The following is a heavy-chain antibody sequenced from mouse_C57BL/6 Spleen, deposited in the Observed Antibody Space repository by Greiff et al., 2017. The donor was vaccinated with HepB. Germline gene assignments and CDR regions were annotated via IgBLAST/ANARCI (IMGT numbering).Heavy chain of an antibody. CDR3: ARSCPTVVAPRAMDY. CDR2: IYPADGDT. J-gene: IGHJ4*01. CDR1: GYAFSSSW. D-gene: IGHD1-1*01. V-gene: IGHV1-82*01. Sequence: LQESGPELVKPGASVKISCKASGYAFSSSWMNWVKQRPGKGLEWIGRIYPADGDTNYNGKFKGKATLTADKSSSTAYMQLSSLTSEDSAVYFCARSCPTVVAPRAMDYWGQGTSVTVSS.